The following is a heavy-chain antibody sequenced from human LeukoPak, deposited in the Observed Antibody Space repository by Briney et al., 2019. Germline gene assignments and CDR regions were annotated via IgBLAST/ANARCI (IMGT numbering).Heavy chain of an antibody. CDR2: ISTSGSII. J-gene: IGHJ4*02. V-gene: IGHV3-48*03. Sequence: PGGSLRLSCAVSGFTFRSHEMNWVRQAPGKGLEWISYISTSGSIIYYAVSVKGRFTISRDNARNSLFLQMGSLKVEDTAVYYCARASYNSDWYFDQWGQGTLVTVSS. CDR3: ARASYNSDWYFDQ. D-gene: IGHD6-19*01. CDR1: GFTFRSHE.